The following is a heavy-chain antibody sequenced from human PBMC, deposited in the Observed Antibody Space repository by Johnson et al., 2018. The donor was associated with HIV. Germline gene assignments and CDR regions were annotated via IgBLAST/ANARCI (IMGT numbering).Heavy chain of an antibody. Sequence: QMLLVESGGGVVQPGRSLRLSCAASGFTFSRYGMHWVRQAPGKGLEWVAVIWYDGSNKYYADSVKGRFTISRDNSKNMVYLQMNSLRPEDTAVYYCARDGRDLVTRGSFDVWGQGTVVTVSS. V-gene: IGHV3-33*01. CDR1: GFTFSRYG. CDR2: IWYDGSNK. D-gene: IGHD3-9*01. CDR3: ARDGRDLVTRGSFDV. J-gene: IGHJ3*01.